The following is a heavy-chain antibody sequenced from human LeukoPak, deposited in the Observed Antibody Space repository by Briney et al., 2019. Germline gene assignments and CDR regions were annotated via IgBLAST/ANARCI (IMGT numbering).Heavy chain of an antibody. Sequence: ASVKVSCKASGYTFTSYYMHWVRQAPGQGLEWMGIINPSGGSTSYAQKFQGRVTMTRDTSTSTAYTELSSLRSEDTAVYYCAGLREGDYYYYMDVWGKGTTVTVSS. CDR2: INPSGGST. CDR3: AGLREGDYYYYMDV. V-gene: IGHV1-46*01. J-gene: IGHJ6*03. CDR1: GYTFTSYY.